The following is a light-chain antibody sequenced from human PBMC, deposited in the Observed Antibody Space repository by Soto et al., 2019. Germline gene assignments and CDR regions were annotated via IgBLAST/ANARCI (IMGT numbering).Light chain of an antibody. V-gene: IGLV2-8*01. J-gene: IGLJ1*01. CDR1: SSDVGGYNY. CDR3: SSYAGSNLYV. Sequence: QSVLTQPPCLPVSPGQSVTISCSGTSSDVGGYNYVSWYQQHPGKAPKLMIYEVSKRPSGVPDRFSGSKSGNTASLTVSGLQAEDEADYYCSSYAGSNLYVFGTGTKVTV. CDR2: EVS.